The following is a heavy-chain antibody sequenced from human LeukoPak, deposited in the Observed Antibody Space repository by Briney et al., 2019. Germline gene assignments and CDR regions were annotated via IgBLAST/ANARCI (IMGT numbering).Heavy chain of an antibody. D-gene: IGHD3-3*01. CDR2: ISSSGSTI. CDR1: GFTFSSYE. CDR3: SRGLQAYYDFWSGFYY. V-gene: IGHV3-48*03. Sequence: GGSLRLSCAASGFTFSSYEMNWVRQAPGKGLEWVSYISSSGSTIYYADSAKGRFTISRDNAKNSLYLQMNSLRAEDTAVYYCSRGLQAYYDFWSGFYYWGQGTLVTVSS. J-gene: IGHJ4*02.